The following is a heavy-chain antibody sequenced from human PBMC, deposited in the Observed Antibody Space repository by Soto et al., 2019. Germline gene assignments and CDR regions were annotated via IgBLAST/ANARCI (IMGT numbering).Heavy chain of an antibody. CDR1: GDTYTSYY. V-gene: IGHV1-46*01. J-gene: IGHJ4*02. CDR2: ITPTGGGRT. D-gene: IGHD6-13*01. CDR3: AKVPSIAAAGTVSMGHFDY. Sequence: ASVKVSCKASGDTYTSYYMHWVRPAPGQGLEGLGIITPTGGGRTKYSQKFQGRVTMTRDTSTSTVYMELSSLRAEDPAVYYCAKVPSIAAAGTVSMGHFDYWGQGTLVTVSS.